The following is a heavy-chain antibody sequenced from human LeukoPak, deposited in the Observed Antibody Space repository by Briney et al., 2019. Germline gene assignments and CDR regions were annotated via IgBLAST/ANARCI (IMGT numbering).Heavy chain of an antibody. CDR3: ARLGEDSYGYQTDFDY. V-gene: IGHV3-30-3*01. Sequence: GGSLRLSCAASGSTFSSYAMHWVRQAPGKGLEWVALISYDGAKKYHADPVKGRFTVSRDNSKNTLFLQLNSLRAEDTAVYYCARLGEDSYGYQTDFDYWGQGTLVTVSS. D-gene: IGHD5-18*01. CDR2: ISYDGAKK. J-gene: IGHJ4*02. CDR1: GSTFSSYA.